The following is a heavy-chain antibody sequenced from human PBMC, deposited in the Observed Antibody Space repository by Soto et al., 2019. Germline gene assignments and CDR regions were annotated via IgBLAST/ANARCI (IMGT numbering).Heavy chain of an antibody. CDR2: ISYDGSNK. J-gene: IGHJ4*02. D-gene: IGHD3-10*01. Sequence: PGGSLRLSCAASGFTFSSYAMHWVRQAPGKGLEWVAVISYDGSNKYYADSVKGRFTISRDNSKNTLYLQMNSLRAEDTAVYYCARDQGDVLLWFGELLAPDYWGQGTLVTVSS. V-gene: IGHV3-30-3*01. CDR1: GFTFSSYA. CDR3: ARDQGDVLLWFGELLAPDY.